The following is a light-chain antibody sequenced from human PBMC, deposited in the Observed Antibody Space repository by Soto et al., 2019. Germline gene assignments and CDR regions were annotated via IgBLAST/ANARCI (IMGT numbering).Light chain of an antibody. CDR2: KAS. CDR3: QQYETFSGT. Sequence: DIQMTQSPSNLSASVGDRVTITCRASQSIGSWLAWHQQKPGKAPKLLIYKASTLESGVPSRFSGSGSGTEFTLTISSLPTEDIATYYCQQYETFSGTFGPGTKV. J-gene: IGKJ1*01. V-gene: IGKV1-5*03. CDR1: QSIGSW.